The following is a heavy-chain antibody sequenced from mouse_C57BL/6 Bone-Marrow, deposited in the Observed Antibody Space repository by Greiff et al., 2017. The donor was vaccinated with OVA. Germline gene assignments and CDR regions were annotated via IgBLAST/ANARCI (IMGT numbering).Heavy chain of an antibody. CDR3: ERSTTQFITTVEALVDD. Sequence: QVQLQQSGAELVKPGASVKMSCKASGYTFTTYPIEWMKQNHGKSLEWIGNFHPYNDDTKYNEKFKGKATLTVEKSSSTVYLELSRLTSDDSAVYYCERSTTQFITTVEALVDDWGQGTTLTVAS. CDR2: FHPYNDDT. V-gene: IGHV1-47*01. CDR1: GYTFTTYP. D-gene: IGHD1-1*01. J-gene: IGHJ2*01.